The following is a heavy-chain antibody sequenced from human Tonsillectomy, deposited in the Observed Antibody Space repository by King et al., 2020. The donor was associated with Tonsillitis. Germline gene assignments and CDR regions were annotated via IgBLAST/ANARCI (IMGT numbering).Heavy chain of an antibody. D-gene: IGHD3-22*01. CDR1: GFTFSSYS. CDR3: SRIVVVYDAFDI. J-gene: IGHJ3*02. Sequence: VQLVESGGGLVKPGGSLRLSCAASGFTFSSYSMNWVRQSPGKGLEWVSSMSSSSNYIYYTDSVKVRFTISRDKAKNSLYMQMNSLRAEDTVVYYCSRIVVVYDAFDIWGQGTLVTVSS. CDR2: MSSSSNYI. V-gene: IGHV3-21*01.